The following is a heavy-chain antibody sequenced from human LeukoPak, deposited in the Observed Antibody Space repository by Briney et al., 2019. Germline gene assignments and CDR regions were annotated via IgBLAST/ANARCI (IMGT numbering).Heavy chain of an antibody. CDR2: ISSSTI. CDR1: GFTFSSYS. D-gene: IGHD5-24*01. Sequence: GGSLRLSCVASGFTFSSYSMNWVRQAPGKGLEWVSYISSSTIYYADSVKGRFTISRDNPKNLLFLQINSLRVEDTAVYYCARETPRRGETRDGYRWGQGTVVTVSS. J-gene: IGHJ4*02. CDR3: ARETPRRGETRDGYR. V-gene: IGHV3-48*04.